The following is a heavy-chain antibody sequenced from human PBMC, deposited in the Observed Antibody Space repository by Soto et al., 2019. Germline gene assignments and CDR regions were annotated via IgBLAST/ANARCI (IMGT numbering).Heavy chain of an antibody. CDR2: IIPMVGMA. V-gene: IGHV1-69*02. D-gene: IGHD3-10*01. Sequence: QVQLVQSGAEVKKPGSSVRLSCTASGDTFSFYTISWVRQAPGQGPEWMGRIIPMVGMADYPQKFQGRVTISADKSTSTACMVRSSLRSEDTAVYLCATHYGSGSTHFDYWGQGTLVTVSS. CDR3: ATHYGSGSTHFDY. J-gene: IGHJ4*02. CDR1: GDTFSFYT.